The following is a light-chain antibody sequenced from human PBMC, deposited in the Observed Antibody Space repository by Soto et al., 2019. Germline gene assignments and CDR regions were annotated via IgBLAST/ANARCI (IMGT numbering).Light chain of an antibody. V-gene: IGLV1-40*01. J-gene: IGLJ1*01. CDR2: GNS. Sequence: QSALPQPPSVSGAPGQRVTISCTGSSSNIGAGFDVHWYQQLPGTAPKLLVYGNSNRPSGVPDRFSGSKSGTSASLAISGLQSEDEADYYCATWDDRLNGYVFGTGTKVTVL. CDR1: SSNIGAGFD. CDR3: ATWDDRLNGYV.